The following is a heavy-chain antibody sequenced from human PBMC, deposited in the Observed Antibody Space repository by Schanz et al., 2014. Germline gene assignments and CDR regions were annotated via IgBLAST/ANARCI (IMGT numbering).Heavy chain of an antibody. J-gene: IGHJ4*02. CDR2: INPSGVST. Sequence: QVHLVQSGAEVKKPGASVKVSCKASGYIFTSYSMHWVRQAPGQGLEWLGIINPSGVSTSSAQEFQGRVTMTRDTSTSTLQMELSSLRAEDTAVYYCARGRSLGWCDYWGQGTLVTVSS. V-gene: IGHV1-46*01. D-gene: IGHD2-21*01. CDR1: GYIFTSYS. CDR3: ARGRSLGWCDY.